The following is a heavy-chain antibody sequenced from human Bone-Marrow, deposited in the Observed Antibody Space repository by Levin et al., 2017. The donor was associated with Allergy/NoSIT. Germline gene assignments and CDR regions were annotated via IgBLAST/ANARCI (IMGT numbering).Heavy chain of an antibody. CDR1: GFSLTTSGVG. D-gene: IGHD6-13*01. V-gene: IGHV2-5*02. CDR3: AHRPVLASTGTGNWFDS. J-gene: IGHJ5*01. Sequence: SGPTLVKPTQTLTLTCTFSGFSLTTSGVGVGWIRQPPGKALEWLALIYWDDDRRYSPTLQSRLTITKDTSKNQVVLTMTNMDPVDTATYFCAHRPVLASTGTGNWFDSWGQGTPVTVAS. CDR2: IYWDDDR.